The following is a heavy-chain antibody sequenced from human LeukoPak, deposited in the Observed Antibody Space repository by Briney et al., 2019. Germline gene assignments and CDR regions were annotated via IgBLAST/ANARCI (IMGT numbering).Heavy chain of an antibody. CDR3: AKDLDGSGLYGGIDF. J-gene: IGHJ4*02. Sequence: GSLRLSCAASGFLFSSYWMAWVRQASGKGLEWVANIKEDGSDKNYVDSLKGRFTISRDNAKNSLYLQMNSLRAEDTAVYYCAKDLDGSGLYGGIDFWGQGTLVTVSS. V-gene: IGHV3-7*01. CDR1: GFLFSSYW. D-gene: IGHD6-19*01. CDR2: IKEDGSDK.